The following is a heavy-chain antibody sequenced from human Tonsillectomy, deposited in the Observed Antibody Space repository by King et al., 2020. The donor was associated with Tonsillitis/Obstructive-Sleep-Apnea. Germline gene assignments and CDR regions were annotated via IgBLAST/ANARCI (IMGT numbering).Heavy chain of an antibody. Sequence: QLVQSGAEVKQPGSSVKVSCKASGGTFSTYVISWVRQAPGQGLEWMGGIIPISGTAKYAQKFQGRVRITADESTSTAYMEVSSLRSEDPAVDYCASLQIVATIKAYDYYYMDVWGKGTTVTVSS. D-gene: IGHD5-12*01. CDR3: ASLQIVATIKAYDYYYMDV. CDR1: GGTFSTYV. V-gene: IGHV1-69*01. J-gene: IGHJ6*03. CDR2: IIPISGTA.